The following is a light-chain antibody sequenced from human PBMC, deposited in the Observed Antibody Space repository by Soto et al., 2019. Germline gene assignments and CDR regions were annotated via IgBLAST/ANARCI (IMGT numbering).Light chain of an antibody. CDR2: AAS. CDR3: QQSFNTPYT. Sequence: DIQMTQSPSSLSASVGDRVTITCRASQIISNYLNWYQQKPGKAPKLLIYAASNLQSGVTSRFRGSRSGTDFTLTISSLQPEDFATYYCQQSFNTPYTFGQGTKLEI. J-gene: IGKJ2*01. V-gene: IGKV1-39*01. CDR1: QIISNY.